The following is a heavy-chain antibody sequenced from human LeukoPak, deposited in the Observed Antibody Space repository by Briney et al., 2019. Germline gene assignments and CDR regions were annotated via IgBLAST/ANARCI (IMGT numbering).Heavy chain of an antibody. V-gene: IGHV4-31*03. D-gene: IGHD3-10*01. CDR3: ARADPNASGYFYRFNWFDP. J-gene: IGHJ5*02. CDR2: IYYSGST. CDR1: GGSISSGGYY. Sequence: PSETLSLTCTVSGGSISSGGYYWSWIRQHPGKGLEWIGYIYYSGSTYYNPSLKSRVTISVDTSKFQFSLRLNSVTAADTAVYYCARADPNASGYFYRFNWFDPWGQGTLVTVSS.